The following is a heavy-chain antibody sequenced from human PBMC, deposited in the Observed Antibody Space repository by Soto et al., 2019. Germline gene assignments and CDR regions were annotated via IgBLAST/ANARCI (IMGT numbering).Heavy chain of an antibody. V-gene: IGHV3-11*06. CDR1: GFTLREYY. CDR2: ISSNGSYA. CDR3: ARDSSISPRPLDY. D-gene: IGHD6-6*01. J-gene: IGHJ4*02. Sequence: PXGALRPSWSGCGFTLREYYKSWIRPAPGKGVEWVSYISSNGSYAKYADSVKGRFTISRDNAKNSLYLQMTSLRAEDTAVYYCARDSSISPRPLDYWGQGTPVTVSS.